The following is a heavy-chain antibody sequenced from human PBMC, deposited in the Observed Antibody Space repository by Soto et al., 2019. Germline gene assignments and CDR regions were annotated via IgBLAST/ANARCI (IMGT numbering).Heavy chain of an antibody. CDR3: TRHASFAPAAIYWD. CDR1: GFTFSGSA. D-gene: IGHD2-2*01. V-gene: IGHV3-73*01. CDR2: IRSKANSYAT. Sequence: EVQLVESGGGLVQPGGSLKLSCAASGFTFSGSAMHWVRQASGKGLEWVGRIRSKANSYATAYAASVKGRFTISRDDSKNTAYLQMSSLKTEDTAVYYCTRHASFAPAAIYWDWGQGTLVTVSS. J-gene: IGHJ4*02.